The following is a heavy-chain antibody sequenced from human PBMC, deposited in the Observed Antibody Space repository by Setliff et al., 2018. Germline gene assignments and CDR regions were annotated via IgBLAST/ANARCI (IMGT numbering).Heavy chain of an antibody. J-gene: IGHJ4*02. D-gene: IGHD2-15*01. CDR3: ARENGYCSGGACYFMFDY. CDR2: IHFSGTT. V-gene: IGHV4-59*11. CDR1: DGSSSSHY. Sequence: LETLSLTCTVSDGSSSSHYWSWIRQPPGKGLEWIGYIHFSGTTNYNPSLKSRVTLSLDTSKNQFSLELSSVTAADTAMYYCARENGYCSGGACYFMFDYWGQGTLVTVSS.